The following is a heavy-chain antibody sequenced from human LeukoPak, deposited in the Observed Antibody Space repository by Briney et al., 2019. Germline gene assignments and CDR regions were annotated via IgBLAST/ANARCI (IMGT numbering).Heavy chain of an antibody. Sequence: QPGGSLRLSCAASGFTFSSYWMHWVRQAPGKGLVWVSRINSDGSSTSYADSVKGRFTISRDNAKNALYLQMNSLRAEDTAVYYCPRGYSYGYRIDYWGQGTLLTVSS. CDR1: GFTFSSYW. V-gene: IGHV3-74*01. CDR2: INSDGSST. D-gene: IGHD5-18*01. J-gene: IGHJ4*02. CDR3: PRGYSYGYRIDY.